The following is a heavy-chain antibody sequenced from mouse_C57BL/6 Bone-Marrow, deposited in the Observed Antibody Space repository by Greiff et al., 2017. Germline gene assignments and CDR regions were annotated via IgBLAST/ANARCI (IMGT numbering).Heavy chain of an antibody. V-gene: IGHV5-2*01. Sequence: EVQVVESGGGLVQPGESLKLSCESNEYEFPSHDMSWVRTTPEKRLELVAAINSDGGSTYYPDTMERRFIISRDNTKKTLYLQMSSLRSEDTSLYYCARQGTYYGNYSYYFDYWGQGTTLTVSS. J-gene: IGHJ2*01. CDR2: INSDGGST. CDR1: EYEFPSHD. CDR3: ARQGTYYGNYSYYFDY. D-gene: IGHD2-10*01.